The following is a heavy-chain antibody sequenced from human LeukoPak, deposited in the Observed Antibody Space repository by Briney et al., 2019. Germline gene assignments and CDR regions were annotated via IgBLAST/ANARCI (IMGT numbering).Heavy chain of an antibody. J-gene: IGHJ4*02. V-gene: IGHV1-69*05. CDR3: ASPAHYYDSSGYFSY. CDR2: IITIFGTA. CDR1: GGTFSSYA. D-gene: IGHD3-22*01. Sequence: ASVKVSCKASGGTFSSYAISWVRQAPGQGLEWMGGIITIFGTANYAQKFQGRVTITTDESTSTAYMELSSLRSEDTAVYYCASPAHYYDSSGYFSYWGQGTLVTVSS.